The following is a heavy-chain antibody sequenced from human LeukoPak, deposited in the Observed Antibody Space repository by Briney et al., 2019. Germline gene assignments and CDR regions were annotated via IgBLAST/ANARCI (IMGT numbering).Heavy chain of an antibody. CDR2: VYYSGST. CDR1: FGSMSSYY. V-gene: IGHV4-59*08. CDR3: ARHGSGTSLALDP. J-gene: IGHJ5*02. Sequence: SETLSLTCTVAFGSMSSYYWSWIRHPPGNGLEWLGFVYYSGSTNYNHSLKSRVTLSLGTSNNQLSPKLSSVTAADTAVYYCARHGSGTSLALDPWGQGTLVTVSS. D-gene: IGHD3-10*01.